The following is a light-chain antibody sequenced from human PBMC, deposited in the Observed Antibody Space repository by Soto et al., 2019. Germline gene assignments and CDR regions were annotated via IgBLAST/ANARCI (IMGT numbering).Light chain of an antibody. CDR3: SSYVGDNNVV. V-gene: IGLV2-8*01. J-gene: IGLJ2*01. Sequence: QSALTQPPSASGSPGQSVTISFTGASTDANDYNYVSWYQQYPGKAPKLIIYEVIRRPSGVPDRFSGSKTGNTASLTVSGLQAEDEANYYCSSYVGDNNVVFGGGTQLTVL. CDR2: EVI. CDR1: STDANDYNY.